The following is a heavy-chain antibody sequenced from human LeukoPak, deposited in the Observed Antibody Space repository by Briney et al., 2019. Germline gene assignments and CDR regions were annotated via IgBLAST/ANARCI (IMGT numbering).Heavy chain of an antibody. J-gene: IGHJ4*02. CDR1: GSTFTSYY. V-gene: IGHV1-46*01. Sequence: ASVKVSCKASGSTFTSYYMHWVRQPHGQGLEWMGMISPSGGSTSYAQKFQGRVTMTRDTSASTVYMELSSLRSDDTAVYYCAREQVVGTYYFDYWGQGTLVTVSS. CDR2: ISPSGGST. D-gene: IGHD6-6*01. CDR3: AREQVVGTYYFDY.